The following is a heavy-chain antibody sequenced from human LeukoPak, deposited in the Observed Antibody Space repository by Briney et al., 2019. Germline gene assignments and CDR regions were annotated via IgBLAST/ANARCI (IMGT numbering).Heavy chain of an antibody. CDR3: ARGGDRSSITWGY. Sequence: ASVKVSCKASGYTFIGDYIHWARQAPGQGLEWMGWINPNSGGTKYAQKFQGRVTMTRGTSIRTAYMELNWLRSDDTAVYYCARGGDRSSITWGYWGQGTLVTVSS. CDR1: GYTFIGDY. V-gene: IGHV1-2*02. CDR2: INPNSGGT. J-gene: IGHJ4*02. D-gene: IGHD1-14*01.